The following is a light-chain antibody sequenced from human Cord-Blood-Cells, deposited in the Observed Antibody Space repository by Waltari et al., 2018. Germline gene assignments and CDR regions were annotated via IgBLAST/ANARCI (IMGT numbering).Light chain of an antibody. CDR1: QGISSY. CDR2: AAS. Sequence: DIQLTQSPSFLSASVGARVTITCRASQGISSYLAWYQQKPGKAPKLLIYAASTLQSVVPSRFSGSGSGREFTLTISSLQPEDFATYYCQQLNSYPITFGQGTRLEIK. V-gene: IGKV1-9*01. J-gene: IGKJ5*01. CDR3: QQLNSYPIT.